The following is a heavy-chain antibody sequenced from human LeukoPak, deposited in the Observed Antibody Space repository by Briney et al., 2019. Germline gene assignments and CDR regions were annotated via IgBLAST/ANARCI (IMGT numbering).Heavy chain of an antibody. J-gene: IGHJ5*02. CDR3: ARLPYYYDSSGYYLSWFDP. V-gene: IGHV4-4*09. D-gene: IGHD3-22*01. CDR2: IYTSGST. Sequence: SETLSLTCTVSGGSISSYYWSWIRQPPGKGLEWIGYIYTSGSTNYNPSLKSRVTISVGTSKNQFSLKLSSVTAADTAVYYCARLPYYYDSSGYYLSWFDPWGQGTLVTVSS. CDR1: GGSISSYY.